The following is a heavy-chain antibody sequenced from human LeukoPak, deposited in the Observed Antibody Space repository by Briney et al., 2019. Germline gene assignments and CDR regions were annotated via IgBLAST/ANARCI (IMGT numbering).Heavy chain of an antibody. CDR1: GFTFSSYG. J-gene: IGHJ4*02. D-gene: IGHD6-19*01. CDR3: AKDEREWLVRGGGDY. V-gene: IGHV3-30*18. CDR2: ISYDGSNK. Sequence: QVQLVESGGGVVQPGRSLRLSCAASGFTFSSYGMHWVRQAPGKGLEWVAVISYDGSNKYYADSVKGRFTISRDNSKNTLYLQMNSLRAEDTAVYYCAKDEREWLVRGGGDYWGQGTLVTVSS.